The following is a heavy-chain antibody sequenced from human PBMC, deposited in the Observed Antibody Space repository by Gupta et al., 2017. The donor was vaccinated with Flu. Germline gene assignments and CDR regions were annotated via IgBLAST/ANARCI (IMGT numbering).Heavy chain of an antibody. V-gene: IGHV3-23*01. J-gene: IGHJ3*01. Sequence: EVQLLESGGGLVQPGGSLRLSCAASGFPFSTYAMGWVRQAPGKGLEWVSAITASGDRTHYADSVKGRFTISRDNSKNTLYLQMNTLRAEDTAVYYCAQDPAGYAFGVWGQGTMVTVSS. CDR1: GFPFSTYA. CDR3: AQDPAGYAFGV. CDR2: ITASGDRT.